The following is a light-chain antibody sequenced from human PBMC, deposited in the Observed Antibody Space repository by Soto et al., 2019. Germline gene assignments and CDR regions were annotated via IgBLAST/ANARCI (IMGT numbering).Light chain of an antibody. Sequence: QSALTQPRSVSGSPGQSVTISCTGTSSDVGGYNYVSWYQQHPGKAPKLMLYDVSDRPSGVPDRFSGSKSGKTASLSISGLQADDEAEYYCCSYAGTYTWVFGGGTQLTVL. V-gene: IGLV2-11*01. CDR1: SSDVGGYNY. CDR3: CSYAGTYTWV. J-gene: IGLJ3*02. CDR2: DVS.